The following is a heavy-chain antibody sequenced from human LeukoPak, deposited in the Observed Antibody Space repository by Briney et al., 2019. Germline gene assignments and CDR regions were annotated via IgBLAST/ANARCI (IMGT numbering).Heavy chain of an antibody. Sequence: SETLSLTCTVSGGSISTYYWNWIRQPPGKGLEWIRYIYHSGSTNYNPSLQSRVTISVDTSKNQFSLNLNSVTAADTAVYYCARGGAARLHFQNWGQGTLVTVSS. J-gene: IGHJ1*01. V-gene: IGHV4-59*01. CDR3: ARGGAARLHFQN. CDR2: IYHSGST. CDR1: GGSISTYY. D-gene: IGHD6-6*01.